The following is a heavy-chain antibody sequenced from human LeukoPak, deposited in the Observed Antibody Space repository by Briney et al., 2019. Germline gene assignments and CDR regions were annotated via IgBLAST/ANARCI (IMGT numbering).Heavy chain of an antibody. Sequence: PGGSLRLSCAASGFTFSSYAMSWVRQAPGKGLEWVSAISGRGDRTYYADSVKGRFTISRDNSKSTLYLQMNSLRAEDTAVYYCAKDPYGGPTLTLDYWGQGTLVTVSS. CDR2: ISGRGDRT. J-gene: IGHJ4*02. CDR1: GFTFSSYA. V-gene: IGHV3-23*01. D-gene: IGHD4-17*01. CDR3: AKDPYGGPTLTLDY.